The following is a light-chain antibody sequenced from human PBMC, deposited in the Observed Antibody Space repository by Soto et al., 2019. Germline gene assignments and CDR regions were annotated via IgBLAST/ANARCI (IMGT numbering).Light chain of an antibody. V-gene: IGKV1-39*01. CDR1: QGISSY. CDR2: AAS. CDR3: QQSYSTPLT. Sequence: DIQLTQSPSSLSASVGDRVTITCRVSQGISSYLNWYRQKPGKVLKLLIYAASSLQSGVPSRFSGSGSGADFTLTISSLQPEDFATYYCQQSYSTPLTFGGGTKVDIK. J-gene: IGKJ4*01.